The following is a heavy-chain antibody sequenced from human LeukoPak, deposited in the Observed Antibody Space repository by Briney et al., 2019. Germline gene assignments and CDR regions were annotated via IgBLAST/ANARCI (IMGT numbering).Heavy chain of an antibody. D-gene: IGHD3-22*01. CDR3: ARGGISYYYDSSGYVVDY. Sequence: SVKVSCKASGGTFSSYAISWVRQAPGQGLEWMVGIIPIFGTANYAQKFQGRVTITADESTSTAYMELSSLRSEDTAVYYCARGGISYYYDSSGYVVDYWGQGTLVTVSS. J-gene: IGHJ4*02. CDR2: IIPIFGTA. CDR1: GGTFSSYA. V-gene: IGHV1-69*13.